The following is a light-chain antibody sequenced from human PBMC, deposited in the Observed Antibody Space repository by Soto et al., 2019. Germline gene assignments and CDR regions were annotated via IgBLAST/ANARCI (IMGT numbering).Light chain of an antibody. V-gene: IGKV3-20*01. J-gene: IGKJ4*01. Sequence: EIVLTQSPGTLSLSPGERATLSCRASQSVSSSYLAWYQQKPGQAPRLLIYGASSRATGIPDRFSGSGSGTDFTLTISRLEPDDFAVYYCQQYGSSLLFGGGTKVEIK. CDR2: GAS. CDR3: QQYGSSLL. CDR1: QSVSSSY.